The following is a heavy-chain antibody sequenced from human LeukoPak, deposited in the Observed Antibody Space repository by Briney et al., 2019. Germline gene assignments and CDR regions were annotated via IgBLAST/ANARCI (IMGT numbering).Heavy chain of an antibody. CDR1: GYTFTGYF. CDR2: INSNSGAK. D-gene: IGHD3-16*01. V-gene: IGHV1-2*02. CDR3: ARDSFGHDNDFDY. Sequence: ASVKVSCKASGYTFTGYFLHWVRQAPGQGLEWMGWINSNSGAKHYAQKFQGRVTMTRDTSISTAYMELSRLRSDDTAVYYCARDSFGHDNDFDYWGQGTLVTVSS. J-gene: IGHJ4*02.